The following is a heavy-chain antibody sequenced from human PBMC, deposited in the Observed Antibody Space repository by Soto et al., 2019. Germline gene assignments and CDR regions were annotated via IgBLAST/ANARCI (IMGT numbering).Heavy chain of an antibody. CDR2: NSWGSGSR. Sequence: QLVESGGDLVQPGRSLRLSCAASGFKFEDYAMHWVRQAPGRGLVRVSSNSWGSGSRGCADSVRGRFAISRDNAKKSLYLQMNIRRTEDTALDYCARSRTTVTPLDCWGQGTLVTVSS. V-gene: IGHV3-9*01. D-gene: IGHD4-17*01. CDR1: GFKFEDYA. J-gene: IGHJ4*02. CDR3: ARSRTTVTPLDC.